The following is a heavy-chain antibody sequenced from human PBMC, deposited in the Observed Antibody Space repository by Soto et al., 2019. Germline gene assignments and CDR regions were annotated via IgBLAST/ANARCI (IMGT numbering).Heavy chain of an antibody. Sequence: QVQLVQSGAEVKKPGASVKVSCKAAGYTFTNYDINWVRQASGQGLEWMGWLTPNNGDTGIAQKFRGRLTMTRNTSISTAYMELSSLRSEDSAVYYCARENGDVDYWGQGSQVTVSS. D-gene: IGHD4-17*01. CDR1: GYTFTNYD. J-gene: IGHJ4*02. CDR3: ARENGDVDY. V-gene: IGHV1-8*01. CDR2: LTPNNGDT.